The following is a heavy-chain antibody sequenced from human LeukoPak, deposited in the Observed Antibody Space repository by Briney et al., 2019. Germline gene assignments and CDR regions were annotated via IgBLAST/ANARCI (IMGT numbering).Heavy chain of an antibody. J-gene: IGHJ4*02. CDR1: GYTFTSYG. CDR2: IIPIFGTA. V-gene: IGHV1-69*06. CDR3: ARVMTTVTTADY. Sequence: SVKVSCKASGYTFTSYGISWVRQAPGQGLEWMGGIIPIFGTANYAQKFQGRVTITADKSTSTAYMELSSLRSEDTAVYYCARVMTTVTTADYWGQGTLVTVSS. D-gene: IGHD4-17*01.